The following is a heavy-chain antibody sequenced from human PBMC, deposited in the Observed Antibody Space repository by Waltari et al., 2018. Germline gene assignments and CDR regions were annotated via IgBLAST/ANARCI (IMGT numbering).Heavy chain of an antibody. CDR3: AKVEGGIVTRYYALDI. D-gene: IGHD3-16*02. J-gene: IGHJ3*02. V-gene: IGHV3-23*01. CDR1: GFTFGNSA. Sequence: EVQLLESGGGLVQPGGSLRLSCAASGFTFGNSALSWVRQAPGKGLEWISGIIGSSSSTYYADSVKGRFTISRDNSKNTLYLQMNSLRVEDTAVYFCAKVEGGIVTRYYALDIWGQGTMVTVSS. CDR2: IIGSSSST.